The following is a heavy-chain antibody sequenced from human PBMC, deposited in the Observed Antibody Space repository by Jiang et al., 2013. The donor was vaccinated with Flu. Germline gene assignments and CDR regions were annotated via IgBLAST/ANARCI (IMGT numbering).Heavy chain of an antibody. D-gene: IGHD1-26*01. Sequence: KPTQTLTLTCTVSGFSLSNPRVGVSWIRQPPGKALEWVAHIFSNDDKSYNTSLKSRLTISKDTSKTQVVLTMTSVAPVDTATYFCARVSRRYSGVSVGYNYYGLDVWGQGTTVTVSS. V-gene: IGHV2-26*01. CDR1: GFSLSNPRVG. J-gene: IGHJ6*02. CDR3: ARVSRRYSGVSVGYNYYGLDV. CDR2: IFSNDDK.